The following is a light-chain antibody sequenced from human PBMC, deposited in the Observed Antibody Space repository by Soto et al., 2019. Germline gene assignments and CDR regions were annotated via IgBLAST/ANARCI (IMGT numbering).Light chain of an antibody. CDR2: DTS. J-gene: IGKJ4*01. Sequence: EIVLTQSPATLSLSPGERATLSCRATQSVGSNLAWYQQKPGQAPRLLMYDTSIRATGIPGRFSGSGSETDFTLTITSLEPEDFAVYYCQQRINWPLTFGGGTMVEIK. CDR3: QQRINWPLT. V-gene: IGKV3-11*01. CDR1: QSVGSN.